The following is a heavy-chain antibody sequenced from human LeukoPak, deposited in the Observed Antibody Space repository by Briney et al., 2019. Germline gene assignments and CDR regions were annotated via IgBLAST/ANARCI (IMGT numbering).Heavy chain of an antibody. V-gene: IGHV1-69*13. CDR3: ARGTTVTTAVLVPNDAFDI. D-gene: IGHD4-17*01. CDR2: SNPIFGTT. J-gene: IGHJ3*02. CDR1: GGAFKGYA. Sequence: SVKVSCKASGGAFKGYAINWVRQAPGQGREWMGGSNPIFGTTNFAPKFQGRGTIAADESTSTAYMELTSLKSEDTAVYYCARGTTVTTAVLVPNDAFDIWGQGTMVTVSS.